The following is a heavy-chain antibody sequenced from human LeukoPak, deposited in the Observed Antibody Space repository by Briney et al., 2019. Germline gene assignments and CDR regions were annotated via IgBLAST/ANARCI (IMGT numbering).Heavy chain of an antibody. J-gene: IGHJ4*02. CDR2: IYTSGST. V-gene: IGHV4-61*02. CDR3: ARERAWTGSHPFDY. CDR1: GGSISSGSYY. Sequence: SETLSPTCTVSGGSISSGSYYWSWIRQPAGKGLEWIGRIYTSGSTNYNPSLKSRVTISVDTSKNQFSLKLSSVTAADTAVYYCARERAWTGSHPFDYWGQGTLVTVSS. D-gene: IGHD3-10*01.